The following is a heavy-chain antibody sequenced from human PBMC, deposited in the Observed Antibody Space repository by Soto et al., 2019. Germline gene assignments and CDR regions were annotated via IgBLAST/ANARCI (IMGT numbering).Heavy chain of an antibody. J-gene: IGHJ4*02. CDR3: ARGETQQQRDY. CDR1: GDSISSDKW. V-gene: IGHV4-4*02. Sequence: QVPLQESGPGLVKPSGTLSLTCAVSGDSISSDKWWSWIRQPPGKGLQWIGEIYHSGSTKYNPSLKSRVIISVDKSKNQFSLKLSSVTDADTAVYYCARGETQQQRDYWGQGTLVTVSS. D-gene: IGHD6-13*01. CDR2: IYHSGST.